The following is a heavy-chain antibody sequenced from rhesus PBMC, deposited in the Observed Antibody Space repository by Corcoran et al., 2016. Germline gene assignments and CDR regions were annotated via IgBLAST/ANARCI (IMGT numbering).Heavy chain of an antibody. CDR2: INGNSGST. CDR3: ARDTVTKGFDY. Sequence: QVQLQESGPGLVKPSETLSLTCAVSGGSFSSYWWSWIRQPPGKGLEWIGEINGNSGSTNYNPSLQSRVTISKDASKNQFSLKLSSVTAADTAVYYCARDTVTKGFDYWGQGVLVTVSS. J-gene: IGHJ4*01. D-gene: IGHD4-23*01. CDR1: GGSFSSYW. V-gene: IGHV4-80*01.